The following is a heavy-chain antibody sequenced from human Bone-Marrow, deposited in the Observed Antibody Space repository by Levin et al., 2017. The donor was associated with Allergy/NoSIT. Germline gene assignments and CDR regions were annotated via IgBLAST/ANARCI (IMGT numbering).Heavy chain of an antibody. J-gene: IGHJ4*02. CDR3: ARGIAAATAGSGTKYFDY. Sequence: SQTLSLTCAVYGGSFSGYYWSWIRQPPGKGLEWIGEINHSGSTNYNPSLKSRVTISVDTSKNQFSLKLSSVTAADTAVYYCARGIAAATAGSGTKYFDYWGQGTLVTVSS. D-gene: IGHD6-13*01. CDR1: GGSFSGYY. V-gene: IGHV4-34*01. CDR2: INHSGST.